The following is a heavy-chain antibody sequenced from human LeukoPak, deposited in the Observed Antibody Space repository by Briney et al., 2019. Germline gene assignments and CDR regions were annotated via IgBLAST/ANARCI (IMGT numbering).Heavy chain of an antibody. D-gene: IGHD2-15*01. CDR1: GFTFSSHA. CDR2: INGGGGTT. CDR3: AKCLGGSYLQYGMDV. J-gene: IGHJ6*02. V-gene: IGHV3-23*01. Sequence: GGSLRLSCAASGFTFSSHAMSWVRQAPGKGLEWASAINGGGGTTYYADFVKGRFTISRDNSKNTLYLQMNSLRAEDTAVYYCAKCLGGSYLQYGMDVWGQGTTVTVSS.